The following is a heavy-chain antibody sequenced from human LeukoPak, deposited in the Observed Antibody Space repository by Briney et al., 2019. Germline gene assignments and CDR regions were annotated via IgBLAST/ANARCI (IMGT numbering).Heavy chain of an antibody. CDR3: ARVGGLSNPNDY. CDR1: GYTFTGYY. D-gene: IGHD3-10*01. J-gene: IGHJ4*02. V-gene: IGHV1-2*02. Sequence: ASVKVSCTASGYTFTGYYMHWVRQAPGQGLEWMGWINPNSGGTNYAQKFQGRVTMTRDTSTSTAYMELSSLKSDDSAVYYCARVGGLSNPNDYWGQGTLVTVSS. CDR2: INPNSGGT.